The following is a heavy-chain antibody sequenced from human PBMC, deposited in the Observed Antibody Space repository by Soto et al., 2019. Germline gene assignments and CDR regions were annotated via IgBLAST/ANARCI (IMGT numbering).Heavy chain of an antibody. CDR2: ISAYNGNT. CDR1: GYTFTSYG. J-gene: IGHJ4*02. V-gene: IGHV1-18*01. Sequence: ASVKVSCKASGYTFTSYGISWVRQAPGQGLERMGWISAYNGNTNYAQKLQGRVTMTTDTSTSTAYMELRSLRSDDTAVYYCARDWFGGYSSGWYYYFDYWGQGTLVTVPQ. CDR3: ARDWFGGYSSGWYYYFDY. D-gene: IGHD6-13*01.